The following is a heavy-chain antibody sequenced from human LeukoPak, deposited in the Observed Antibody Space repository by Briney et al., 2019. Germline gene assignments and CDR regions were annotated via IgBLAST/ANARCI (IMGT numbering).Heavy chain of an antibody. V-gene: IGHV4-59*01. J-gene: IGHJ5*02. CDR2: IYYSGST. CDR3: ARAFNGGNWFDP. D-gene: IGHD4-23*01. Sequence: SGTLSLTCTVSGGSISSYYWSWIRQPPGKGLEWVGYIYYSGSTNYNPSLKSRVTISVDTSKNQFSLKLSSVTAADTAVYYCARAFNGGNWFDPWGQGTLVTVSS. CDR1: GGSISSYY.